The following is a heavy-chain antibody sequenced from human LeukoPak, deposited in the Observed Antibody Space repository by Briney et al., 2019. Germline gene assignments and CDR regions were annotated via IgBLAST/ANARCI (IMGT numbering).Heavy chain of an antibody. J-gene: IGHJ4*02. V-gene: IGHV4-39*07. D-gene: IGHD6-19*01. CDR2: IFYSGST. Sequence: SETLSLTCTVSSGSISTSNYYWGWVRQPPGKALEWIGNIFYSGSTYYSPSLKSRVTISLDTSRNQFSLKLNSVTAADTAVYYCARRGQWLVTRYFDYWGQGTLVTVSS. CDR3: ARRGQWLVTRYFDY. CDR1: SGSISTSNYY.